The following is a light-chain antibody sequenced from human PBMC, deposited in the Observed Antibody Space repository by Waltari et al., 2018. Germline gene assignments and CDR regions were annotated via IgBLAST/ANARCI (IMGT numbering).Light chain of an antibody. J-gene: IGLJ2*01. CDR2: EVT. V-gene: IGLV2-23*02. Sequence: QSALTQPASVSGSPGQSIAISCTGASSDFGSYNLVSWYQQHPGKAPKVMIYEVTKRPSGVSDRFSRFRSCNTAYLTISGLQPVDEADYYCCSYAGSGTLDVVFGGGTKLTVL. CDR1: SSDFGSYNL. CDR3: CSYAGSGTLDVV.